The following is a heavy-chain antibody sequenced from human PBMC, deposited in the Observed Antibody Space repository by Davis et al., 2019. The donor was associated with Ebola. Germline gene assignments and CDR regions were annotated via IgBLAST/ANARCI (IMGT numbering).Heavy chain of an antibody. D-gene: IGHD3-16*01. Sequence: GESLKISCAASGFTFSSNAMTWLRQAPGKGLEWVSTISGSGSKIYYADSVKGRFTISRDNSKNTVYLQMNSLRAEDKAVYYCAKAGGNSGIFDYWGQGILVTVSS. V-gene: IGHV3-23*01. CDR1: GFTFSSNA. CDR3: AKAGGNSGIFDY. J-gene: IGHJ4*02. CDR2: ISGSGSKI.